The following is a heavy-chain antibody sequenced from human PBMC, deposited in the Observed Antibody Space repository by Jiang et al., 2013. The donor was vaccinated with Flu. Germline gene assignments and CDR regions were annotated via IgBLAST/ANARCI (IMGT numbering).Heavy chain of an antibody. CDR2: INHSGST. V-gene: IGHV4-34*01. CDR3: ARVGGYSSGFTG. CDR1: GGSFSGYY. J-gene: IGHJ4*02. Sequence: LTCAVYGGSFSGYYWSWIRQPPGKGLEWIGEINHSGSTNYNPSLKSRVTISVDTSKNQFSLKLSSVTAADTAVYYCARVGGYSSGFTGWGQGTLVTVSS. D-gene: IGHD3-22*01.